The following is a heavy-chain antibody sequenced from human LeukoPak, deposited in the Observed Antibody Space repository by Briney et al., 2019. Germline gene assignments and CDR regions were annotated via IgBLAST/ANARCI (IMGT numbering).Heavy chain of an antibody. Sequence: GFRRRYCAAPGFTFSTYEMNWVGQAQWQGLELISYISSSGSTIYYADSVKGRFTISRNNAKNSLYLQMNSLRAEDTAVYYCARDASGARGFYFFDYWGQGTLVTVSS. J-gene: IGHJ4*02. V-gene: IGHV3-48*03. D-gene: IGHD6-25*01. CDR1: GFTFSTYE. CDR2: ISSSGSTI. CDR3: ARDASGARGFYFFDY.